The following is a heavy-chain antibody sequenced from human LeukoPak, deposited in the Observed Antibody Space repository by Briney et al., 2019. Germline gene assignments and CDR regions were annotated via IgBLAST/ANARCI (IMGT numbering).Heavy chain of an antibody. J-gene: IGHJ6*03. Sequence: SETQSLTCAAVGGSSSGYSWSWIRQPPGKVLEWIGEINHIVSTNYNPSLKSRVTISVDTSKNQFSLKLSSVTAADTAVYYCARRYYDFWSGYYTGYYYYYMDVWGKGTTVTVSS. V-gene: IGHV4-34*01. CDR2: INHIVST. CDR3: ARRYYDFWSGYYTGYYYYYMDV. CDR1: GGSSSGYS. D-gene: IGHD3-3*01.